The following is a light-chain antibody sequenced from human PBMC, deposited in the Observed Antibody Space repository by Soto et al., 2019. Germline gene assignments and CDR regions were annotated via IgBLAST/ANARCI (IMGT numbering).Light chain of an antibody. CDR3: QQSGSSPPVT. CDR2: GAS. CDR1: QTVPKNY. V-gene: IGKV3-20*01. Sequence: EIVLTQSPGSLSLSPGERATLSCRASQTVPKNYLAWYQQKPGQAPRLLIYGASTRAAGIPDRFSGSGSGTDFTLSISSLEPVDYAVYYCQQSGSSPPVTFGQGTRLEMK. J-gene: IGKJ5*01.